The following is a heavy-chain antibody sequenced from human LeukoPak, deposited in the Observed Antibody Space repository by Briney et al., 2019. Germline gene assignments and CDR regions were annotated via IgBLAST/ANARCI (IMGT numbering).Heavy chain of an antibody. D-gene: IGHD6-13*01. CDR2: ISSSSSYI. CDR3: ATAPGRAAAGTGFDY. V-gene: IGHV3-21*01. CDR1: GFTFSSYS. J-gene: IGHJ4*02. Sequence: PGGSLRLSCAASGFTFSSYSMNWVRQAPGKGLEWVSSISSSSSYIYYADSVKGRFTISRDNAKNSLYLQMNSLRAEDTAVYYCATAPGRAAAGTGFDYWGQGTLATVSS.